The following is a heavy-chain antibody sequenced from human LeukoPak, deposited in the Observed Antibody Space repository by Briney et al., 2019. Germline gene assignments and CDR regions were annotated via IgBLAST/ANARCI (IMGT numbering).Heavy chain of an antibody. J-gene: IGHJ5*02. CDR2: IYYSGST. CDR3: ARMRGYCSSTSCSQGGYNWFDP. D-gene: IGHD2-2*03. Sequence: SETLSLTCTVSGGSISSSSYYWGWIRQPPGKGLEWIGSIYYSGSTYYNPSLKSRVTISVDTSKNQFSLKLSSVTAADTAVYYCARMRGYCSSTSCSQGGYNWFDPWGQGTLVTVSS. V-gene: IGHV4-39*07. CDR1: GGSISSSSYY.